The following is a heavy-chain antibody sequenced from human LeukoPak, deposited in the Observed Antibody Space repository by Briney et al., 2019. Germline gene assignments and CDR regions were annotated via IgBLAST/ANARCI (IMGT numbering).Heavy chain of an antibody. CDR2: IEQDGSEK. Sequence: GGSLRLSCAASGFTFSNYWMSWVRQAPGKGLEWVAHIEQDGSEKYYVDSVKGRFTISRDNANNSVYLQMNSLRAEDTALYYCAKEGARLGIAVSGPFDYWGQGTLVTVSS. D-gene: IGHD6-13*01. CDR1: GFTFSNYW. CDR3: AKEGARLGIAVSGPFDY. J-gene: IGHJ4*02. V-gene: IGHV3-7*03.